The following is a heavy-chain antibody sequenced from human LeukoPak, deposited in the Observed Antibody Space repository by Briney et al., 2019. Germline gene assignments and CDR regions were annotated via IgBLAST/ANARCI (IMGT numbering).Heavy chain of an antibody. D-gene: IGHD3-22*01. CDR3: AKDTGYYDSSGYYPLEH. CDR1: GFTFSSYS. CDR2: ISSSSSYI. J-gene: IGHJ1*01. Sequence: GGSLRLSCAASGFTFSSYSMNWVRQAPGKGLEWVSSISSSSSYIYYADSVKGRFTISRDNAKNSLYLQMNSLRAEDTAVYYCAKDTGYYDSSGYYPLEHWGQGTLVTVSS. V-gene: IGHV3-21*01.